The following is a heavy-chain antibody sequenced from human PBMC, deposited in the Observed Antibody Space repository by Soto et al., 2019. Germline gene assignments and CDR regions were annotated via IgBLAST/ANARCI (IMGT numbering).Heavy chain of an antibody. CDR2: MNPNSGNT. CDR3: ARWDYGVYARFDY. V-gene: IGHV1-8*01. Sequence: QVQLVQSGAEVKKSGASVKVSCKSSGYTFTSHDINWVRQATGQGLEWMGWMNPNSGNTGYAQKFQGRVTMTRNTSISTAYMELSSLRSEDTAVCYCARWDYGVYARFDYWGQGTLVTVSS. CDR1: GYTFTSHD. D-gene: IGHD4-17*01. J-gene: IGHJ4*02.